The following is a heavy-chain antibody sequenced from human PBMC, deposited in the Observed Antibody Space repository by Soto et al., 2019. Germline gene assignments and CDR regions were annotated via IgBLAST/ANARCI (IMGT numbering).Heavy chain of an antibody. Sequence: QVQLVQSGAEVKKPGASVKVSCKASGYTFTSYGISWVRQAPGQGLEWMGWISAYNGNTNYAQKLQGRVTMTTDTSTSTDYMELRSMRSDDTAVYYCARALDYSSSWGGYYYYYYGMDVWGQGTTVTVSS. CDR2: ISAYNGNT. J-gene: IGHJ6*02. D-gene: IGHD6-13*01. CDR1: GYTFTSYG. CDR3: ARALDYSSSWGGYYYYYYGMDV. V-gene: IGHV1-18*01.